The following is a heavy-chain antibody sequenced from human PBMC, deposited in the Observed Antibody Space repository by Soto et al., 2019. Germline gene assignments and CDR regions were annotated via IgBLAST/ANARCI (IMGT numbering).Heavy chain of an antibody. CDR3: AGEGERLLGD. J-gene: IGHJ4*02. V-gene: IGHV1-69*02. CDR2: LIPILGIA. CDR1: AGTFSSYT. Sequence: QVQLVQSGAEVKKPGSSVKVSCKASAGTFSSYTISWVRQAPGHGLEWMGRLIPILGIANYAQKFQGRVTITADKSTSTAYMELSSLRAEATAVYYGAGEGERLLGDWGQGTLVTVS. D-gene: IGHD1-26*01.